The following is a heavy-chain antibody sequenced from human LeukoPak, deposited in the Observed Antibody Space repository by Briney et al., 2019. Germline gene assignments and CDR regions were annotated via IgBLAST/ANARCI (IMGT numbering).Heavy chain of an antibody. CDR2: IYPGDSDT. Sequence: GESLKISCMGSGYSFTNYWIGWVRQMPGGGLEWMGIIYPGDSDTRYSPSFQGQVTISADKSISTAYLQWSSLKASDTAMYYCSSSTIYAMDVWGQGTAVTVSS. V-gene: IGHV5-51*01. J-gene: IGHJ6*02. D-gene: IGHD2-2*01. CDR3: SSSTIYAMDV. CDR1: GYSFTNYW.